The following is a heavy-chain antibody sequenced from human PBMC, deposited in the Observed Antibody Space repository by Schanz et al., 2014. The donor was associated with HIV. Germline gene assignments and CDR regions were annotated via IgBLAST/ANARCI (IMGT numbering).Heavy chain of an antibody. J-gene: IGHJ4*02. Sequence: EVQLVESGGCLVQPGRSLRLSCAASGFTFDDYAMHWVRQAPGKGLEWVSSISSSSGYIRYADSVRGRFTISRDNAKNSLYLQMNSLSVEDTAVYYCANSDRITFGGAIDCWGQGTLVTVSS. CDR1: GFTFDDYA. V-gene: IGHV3-21*01. CDR3: ANSDRITFGGAIDC. CDR2: ISSSSGYI. D-gene: IGHD3-16*01.